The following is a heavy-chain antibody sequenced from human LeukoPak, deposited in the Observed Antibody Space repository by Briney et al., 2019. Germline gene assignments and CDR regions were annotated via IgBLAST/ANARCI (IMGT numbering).Heavy chain of an antibody. CDR1: GFTFSSYA. V-gene: IGHV3-30-3*01. CDR2: ISYDGSNK. D-gene: IGHD2-2*01. J-gene: IGHJ6*02. CDR3: ARDQDIVVVPAALDV. Sequence: GRSLRLSCAASGFTFSSYAMHWVRQALGKGLEWVAVISYDGSNKYYADSVKGRFTISRDNSKNTLYLQMNSLRAEDTAVYYCARDQDIVVVPAALDVWGQGTTVTVSS.